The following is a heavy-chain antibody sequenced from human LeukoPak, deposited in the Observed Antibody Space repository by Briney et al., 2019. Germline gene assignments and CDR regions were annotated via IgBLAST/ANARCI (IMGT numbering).Heavy chain of an antibody. J-gene: IGHJ4*02. Sequence: GGSLRLSCAASGFTFTSYAMSWVRQAPGKGLEWVSAITGSGDTTYYAASVKGRFTISRDNSKNTLYLQMNSLRVEDTAVYYCAKDGPPVCSGGSCYAGGLGYWGQGTLVTVSS. D-gene: IGHD2-15*01. CDR1: GFTFTSYA. V-gene: IGHV3-23*01. CDR2: ITGSGDTT. CDR3: AKDGPPVCSGGSCYAGGLGY.